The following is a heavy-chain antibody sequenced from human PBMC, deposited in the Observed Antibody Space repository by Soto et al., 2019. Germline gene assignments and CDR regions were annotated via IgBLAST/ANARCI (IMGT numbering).Heavy chain of an antibody. CDR2: ISSSSSYI. J-gene: IGHJ3*02. CDR1: EFTFSSYS. Sequence: GGSLRLSCAASEFTFSSYSMNWVRQAPGKGLEWVSSISSSSSYIYYADSVKGRFTISRDNAKNSLYLQMNSLRAEDTAVYYCARPSSNAFDIWGQGTMVTVSS. D-gene: IGHD2-2*01. V-gene: IGHV3-21*01. CDR3: ARPSSNAFDI.